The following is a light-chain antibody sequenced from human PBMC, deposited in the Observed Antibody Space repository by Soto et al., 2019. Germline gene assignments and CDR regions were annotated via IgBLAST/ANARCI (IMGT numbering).Light chain of an antibody. CDR1: SSSIGAGHH. CDR3: QSFDNHVLGLL. V-gene: IGLV1-40*01. J-gene: IGLJ2*01. Sequence: QSVLTQPPSVTGAPGQRVTISCSGSSSSIGAGHHVNWYQQFPGSAPKLLIYSNAARPSGVPDRFSGSKSGTSASLAITGLQAEDEADYYCQSFDNHVLGLLFGVGTKLTVL. CDR2: SNA.